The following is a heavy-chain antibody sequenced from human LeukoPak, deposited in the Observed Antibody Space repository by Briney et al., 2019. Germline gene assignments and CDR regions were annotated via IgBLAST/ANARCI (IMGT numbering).Heavy chain of an antibody. CDR3: ARDGFSSSWYPTYCYYYGMDV. J-gene: IGHJ6*02. CDR2: IWYDGSNK. D-gene: IGHD6-13*01. V-gene: IGHV3-33*01. Sequence: PGRSLRLSCAASGFTFSSYGMHWVRQAPGKGLEWVAVIWYDGSNKYYADSVKGRFTISRDNSKNTLYLQMNSLRAEDTAVYYCARDGFSSSWYPTYCYYYGMDVWGQGTTVTVSS. CDR1: GFTFSSYG.